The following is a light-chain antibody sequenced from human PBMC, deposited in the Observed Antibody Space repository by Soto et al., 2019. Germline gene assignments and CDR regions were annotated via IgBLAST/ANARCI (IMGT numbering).Light chain of an antibody. Sequence: DIQMTQSPSTLSASVGDRVTITCRASQSISRWLARYQQKPGKVPRLLIYDASSLQSGVPSRFSGRGSGTEFTLSISSLQPDDFATYYCQQYESYWTFGQGTKVEIK. CDR1: QSISRW. CDR3: QQYESYWT. J-gene: IGKJ1*01. CDR2: DAS. V-gene: IGKV1-5*01.